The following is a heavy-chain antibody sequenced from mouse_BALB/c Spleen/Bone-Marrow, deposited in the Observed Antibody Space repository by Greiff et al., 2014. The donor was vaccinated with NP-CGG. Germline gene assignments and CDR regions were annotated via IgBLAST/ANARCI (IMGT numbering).Heavy chain of an antibody. CDR2: INPYNGGT. V-gene: IGHV1-26*01. J-gene: IGHJ3*01. D-gene: IGHD1-1*01. CDR1: GYSFTGYT. Sequence: SGPELVKPGSSMKISCKASGYSFTGYTMNWVKQSHGKNLEWIGLINPYNGGTSYNQKFKGKATLTVNKPSSTAYMELLSLTSEDSAVYYCARENYGSSYGFAYWGQGTQVTVSA. CDR3: ARENYGSSYGFAY.